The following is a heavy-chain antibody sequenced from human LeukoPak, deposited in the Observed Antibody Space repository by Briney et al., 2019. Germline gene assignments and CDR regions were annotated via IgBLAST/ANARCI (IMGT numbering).Heavy chain of an antibody. V-gene: IGHV4-39*07. Sequence: PSETLSLTCTVSGGSISSSSYYWGWIRQPPGKGLEWIGSIYYSGSTYYNPSLKSRVTISVDTSKNQFSLKLSSVTAADTAVYYCARGHPYGDYVFDYWGQGTLVTVSS. D-gene: IGHD4-17*01. CDR3: ARGHPYGDYVFDY. J-gene: IGHJ4*02. CDR2: IYYSGST. CDR1: GGSISSSSYY.